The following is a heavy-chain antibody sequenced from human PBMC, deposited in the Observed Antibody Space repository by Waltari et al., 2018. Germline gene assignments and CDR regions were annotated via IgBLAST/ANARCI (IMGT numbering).Heavy chain of an antibody. CDR1: GYNVTGHY. CDR2: INPNSGGT. V-gene: IGHV1-2*02. CDR3: ARWHDSSGYSFDY. J-gene: IGHJ4*02. D-gene: IGHD3-22*01. Sequence: QGQLVQSGAEVKKPGGVGKVFCKASGYNVTGHYMHWGRQAPGQGLGWMGWINPNSGGTNYAQKFQGRVTMTRDTSISTAYMELSRLGSDDTAVYYCARWHDSSGYSFDYWGQGTLVTVSS.